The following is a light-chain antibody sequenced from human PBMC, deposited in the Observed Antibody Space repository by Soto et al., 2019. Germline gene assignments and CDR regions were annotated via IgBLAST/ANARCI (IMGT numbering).Light chain of an antibody. Sequence: DIQMTQSPSSLSASVGDRVTITCQASQDITSYLNWYQHKPGKDPKLLIYAASILEAGVPSRFSGMVSGTDFTFPIRSLQPEVIATVCWQHCDSLPIFGPGTRVD. J-gene: IGKJ3*01. CDR1: QDITSY. CDR2: AAS. V-gene: IGKV1-33*01. CDR3: QHCDSLPI.